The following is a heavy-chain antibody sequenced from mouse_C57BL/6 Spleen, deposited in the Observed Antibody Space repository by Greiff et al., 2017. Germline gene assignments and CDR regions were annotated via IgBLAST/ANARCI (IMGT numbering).Heavy chain of an antibody. V-gene: IGHV14-4*01. Sequence: EVQLQQSGAELVRPGASVKLSCTASGFNIKDDYMHWVKQRPEQGLEWIGWIDPENGDTEYASKFQGKATITADTSSNTAYLQLSSLTSEDTAVYYCTTLPRGFAYWGQGTLVTVSA. CDR3: TTLPRGFAY. D-gene: IGHD2-10*01. CDR1: GFNIKDDY. J-gene: IGHJ3*01. CDR2: IDPENGDT.